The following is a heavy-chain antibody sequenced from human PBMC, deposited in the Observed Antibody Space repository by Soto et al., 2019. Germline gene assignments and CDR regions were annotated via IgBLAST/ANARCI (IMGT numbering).Heavy chain of an antibody. Sequence: SETLSLTCTVSGASVSTGAYYWGWVRQRPGRGLEWIGYVYESGYTYYNMSLKSRLTISLDRSNNQFSLGLTSVTAADTAVYFCARDQSGDADFWGPGTLVSVS. CDR3: ARDQSGDADF. CDR1: GASVSTGAYY. J-gene: IGHJ3*01. CDR2: VYESGYT. V-gene: IGHV4-31*03. D-gene: IGHD7-27*01.